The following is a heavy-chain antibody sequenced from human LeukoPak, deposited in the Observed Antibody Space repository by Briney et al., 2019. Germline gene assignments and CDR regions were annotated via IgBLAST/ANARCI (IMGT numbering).Heavy chain of an antibody. CDR2: INTDGSTT. CDR1: GFTFSSHW. Sequence: RGSLRLSCAASGFTFSSHWMHWVRQAPGKGLVWVSRINTDGSTTNYADSVKARFTISRDNAKNTLYLQMNSLRAEDTAVYYCARPPQRAAAYYYFYYYMDVWGKGTTVTISS. D-gene: IGHD2-15*01. V-gene: IGHV3-74*01. J-gene: IGHJ6*03. CDR3: ARPPQRAAAYYYFYYYMDV.